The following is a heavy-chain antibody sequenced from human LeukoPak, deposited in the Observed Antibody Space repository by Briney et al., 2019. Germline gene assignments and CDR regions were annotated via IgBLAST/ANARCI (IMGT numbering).Heavy chain of an antibody. J-gene: IGHJ6*04. Sequence: GGSLRLSCAASGFSFSSYSMNWVRQAPGKGLEWVSYISSRSTTKYYADSVKGRFTISRDNAENSLYLQMNSLRAEDTAVYYCAELGITMIGGVWGKGTTVTISS. CDR3: AELGITMIGGV. CDR1: GFSFSSYS. V-gene: IGHV3-48*04. D-gene: IGHD3-10*02. CDR2: ISSRSTTK.